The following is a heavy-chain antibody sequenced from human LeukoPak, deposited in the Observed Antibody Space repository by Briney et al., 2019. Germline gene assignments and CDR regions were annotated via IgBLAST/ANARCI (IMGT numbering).Heavy chain of an antibody. CDR2: IYPGDSDT. Sequence: GESLKISCKGSGYSFTSYWIGWVRQMPGKGLEWMGIIYPGDSDTRYSPSFQGQVTISADKSISTAYLQWSSLRAADTAVYYCARDKGTSYLSSFDYWGQGTLVTVSS. V-gene: IGHV5-51*01. CDR1: GYSFTSYW. J-gene: IGHJ4*02. CDR3: ARDKGTSYLSSFDY. D-gene: IGHD6-6*01.